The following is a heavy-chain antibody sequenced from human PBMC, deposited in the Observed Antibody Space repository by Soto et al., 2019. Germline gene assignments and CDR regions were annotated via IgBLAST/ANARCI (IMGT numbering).Heavy chain of an antibody. V-gene: IGHV4-4*07. D-gene: IGHD4-17*01. CDR2: IYTSGST. CDR1: GGSISSYY. J-gene: IGHJ6*02. CDR3: ARDTGEANYCYYYGMDV. Sequence: PSETLSLTCTVSGGSISSYYWSWIRQPAGKGLEWIGRIYTSGSTNYNPSLKSRVTMSVDTSKNQFSLKLSSVTAADTAVYYCARDTGEANYCYYYGMDVWGQGTTVTVSS.